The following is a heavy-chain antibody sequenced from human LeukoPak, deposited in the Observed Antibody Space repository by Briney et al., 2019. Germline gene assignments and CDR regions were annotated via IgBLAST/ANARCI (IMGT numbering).Heavy chain of an antibody. V-gene: IGHV3-7*05. Sequence: GGSLRLSCAASGFTFGSYWMTWVRQAPGKGLEWVANTKQDGSEKYYVDSVKGRFTISRDNAKNSLDLQMTSLRAEDTAVYYCAKGSKPYYYYGMDVWGQGTTVTVSS. CDR2: TKQDGSEK. CDR1: GFTFGSYW. J-gene: IGHJ6*02. CDR3: AKGSKPYYYYGMDV.